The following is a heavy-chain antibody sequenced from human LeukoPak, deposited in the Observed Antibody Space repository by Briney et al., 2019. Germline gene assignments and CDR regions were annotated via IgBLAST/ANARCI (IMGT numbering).Heavy chain of an antibody. CDR2: IRSKPHDYAT. J-gene: IGHJ3*02. D-gene: IGHD6-19*01. V-gene: IGHV3-73*01. Sequence: GGSLRLSCAASDFIFSGSTIHWVRQASGKGLEWLGRIRSKPHDYATLYAASVKGRFTLSRDDSKNMAYLQMNSLKIEGTAVYYCTRLEVAGKIDAFDTWGQGTMVTVSS. CDR3: TRLEVAGKIDAFDT. CDR1: DFIFSGST.